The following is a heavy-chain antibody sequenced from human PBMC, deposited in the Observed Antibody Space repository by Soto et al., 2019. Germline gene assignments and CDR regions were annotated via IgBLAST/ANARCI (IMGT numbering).Heavy chain of an antibody. CDR3: ARGGYGDYVIGSYFDY. Sequence: QVQLVQSGAEVKKPGASVKVSCKASGYTFTSYDINWVRQATGQGLEWMGWMNPNSGNTGYAQKGQGRGPMTRNTSISRAYMELSSLRSEDTAVYYCARGGYGDYVIGSYFDYWGQGTLVTVSS. J-gene: IGHJ4*02. D-gene: IGHD4-17*01. CDR1: GYTFTSYD. V-gene: IGHV1-8*01. CDR2: MNPNSGNT.